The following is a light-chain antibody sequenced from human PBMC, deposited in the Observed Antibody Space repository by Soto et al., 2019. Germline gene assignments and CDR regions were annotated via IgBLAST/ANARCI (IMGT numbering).Light chain of an antibody. CDR1: QSIINF. CDR3: HQTYIPPWA. J-gene: IGKJ1*01. CDR2: AAS. Sequence: DILVTQSPPSLSASVGDRVTITCRTSQSIINFLNWYQQKPGKAPDLLIYAASTLQSGVPSRFSGSGSGTDFTLTISSLQPEDSATYYCHQTYIPPWAVAQGTTVDSK. V-gene: IGKV1-39*01.